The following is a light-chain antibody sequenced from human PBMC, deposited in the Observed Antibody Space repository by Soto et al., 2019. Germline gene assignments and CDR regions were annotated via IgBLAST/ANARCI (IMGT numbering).Light chain of an antibody. CDR3: LQDHDDSWT. CDR1: QSISTY. CDR2: DAS. J-gene: IGKJ1*01. V-gene: IGKV3-11*01. Sequence: IVLTQSPATLSLSPGERATLSCRAGQSISTYLAWYQQKSGQAPRLLIYDASNRATGTPARFRGSRSGTEFTLTVSSLQPEDFATYYCLQDHDDSWTFGQGTKVDIK.